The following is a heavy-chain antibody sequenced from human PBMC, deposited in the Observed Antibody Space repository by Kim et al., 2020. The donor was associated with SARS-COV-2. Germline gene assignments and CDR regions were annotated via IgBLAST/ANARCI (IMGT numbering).Heavy chain of an antibody. V-gene: IGHV3-72*01. D-gene: IGHD2-15*01. J-gene: IGHJ4*02. Sequence: GGSLRLSCAASGFTFSDHYMDWARQAPGKGLEWVGRIRNSANSYTTEYAASVKGSFTISRDDSEHSLYLQMNSLKTEDTGNYYCTRGVCTGGSCYQGDYWGQGTLVTVSS. CDR2: IRNSANSYTT. CDR3: TRGVCTGGSCYQGDY. CDR1: GFTFSDHY.